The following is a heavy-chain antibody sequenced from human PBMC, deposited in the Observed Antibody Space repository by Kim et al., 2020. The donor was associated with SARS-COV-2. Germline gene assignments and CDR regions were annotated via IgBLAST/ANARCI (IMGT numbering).Heavy chain of an antibody. CDR2: INHSGST. V-gene: IGHV4-34*01. CDR1: GGSFSGYY. J-gene: IGHJ4*02. CDR3: ASRKVYFDY. Sequence: SETLSLTCAVYGGSFSGYYWSWIRQPPGKGLEWIGEINHSGSTNYNPSLKSRVTISVDTSKNQFSLKLSSVTTADTAVYYCASRKVYFDYWGQGTLVTVSS.